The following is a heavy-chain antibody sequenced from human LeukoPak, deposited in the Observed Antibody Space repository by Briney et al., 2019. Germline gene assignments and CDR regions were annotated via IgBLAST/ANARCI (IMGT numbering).Heavy chain of an antibody. J-gene: IGHJ3*02. CDR1: GFTFSSYS. Sequence: KAGGSLRLSCAASGFTFSSYSMNWVRQAPGKGLEWVSSISSSSSYIYYADSVKGRFTISRDNAKNSLYLQMNSLRAEDTAVYYCAREVVRGAPTPFDIWGQGTMVTVSS. CDR2: ISSSSSYI. V-gene: IGHV3-21*01. D-gene: IGHD3-10*01. CDR3: AREVVRGAPTPFDI.